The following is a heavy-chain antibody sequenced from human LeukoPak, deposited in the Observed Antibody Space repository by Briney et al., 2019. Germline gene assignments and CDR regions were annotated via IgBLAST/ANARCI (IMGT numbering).Heavy chain of an antibody. CDR3: AKDPIPYGGNSLDY. J-gene: IGHJ4*02. Sequence: GGSLRLSCAASGFTFDDYAMHWVRQAPGKGLEWVSLISGDGGSTYYAESVKGRFTISRDNSKNSLYLQMNSLRTEDTALYYCAKDPIPYGGNSLDYWGQGTLVTVSS. D-gene: IGHD4-23*01. CDR1: GFTFDDYA. CDR2: ISGDGGST. V-gene: IGHV3-43*02.